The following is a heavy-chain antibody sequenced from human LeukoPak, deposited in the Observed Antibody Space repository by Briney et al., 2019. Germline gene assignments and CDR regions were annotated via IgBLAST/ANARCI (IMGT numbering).Heavy chain of an antibody. CDR1: GYTFTSYD. Sequence: GASVKVSCKASGYTFTSYDINWVRQATGQGLEWMGWMNPNSGNTGYAQKFQGRVTMTRNTSISTAYMEPSSLRSEDTAVYYCARVSPTLLWFGSYGMDVWGQGTTVTVSS. CDR2: MNPNSGNT. V-gene: IGHV1-8*01. D-gene: IGHD3-10*01. CDR3: ARVSPTLLWFGSYGMDV. J-gene: IGHJ6*02.